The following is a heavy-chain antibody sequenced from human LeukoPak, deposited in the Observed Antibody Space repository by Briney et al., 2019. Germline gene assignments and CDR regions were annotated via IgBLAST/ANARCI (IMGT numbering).Heavy chain of an antibody. CDR3: AKQLGYCSDGSCYLPY. V-gene: IGHV3-23*01. D-gene: IGHD2-15*01. CDR1: GFTFSSSA. J-gene: IGHJ4*02. Sequence: PGGSLRLSCAASGFTFSSSAMSWVRQAPGKGLEWVSAISNNGGYTYYADSVQVRFTISRDNSKSTLCLQMNSLRAEDTAVYYCAKQLGYCSDGSCYLPYWGQGTLVTVSS. CDR2: ISNNGGYT.